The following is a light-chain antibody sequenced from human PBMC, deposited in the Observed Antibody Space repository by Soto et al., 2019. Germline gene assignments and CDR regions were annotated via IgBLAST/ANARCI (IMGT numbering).Light chain of an antibody. J-gene: IGLJ1*01. Sequence: QSALTQPASVSGSPGHSITISCTGTSSDIGGYNYVSWYQQHPGKAPKVIIYELTNRPSGVSTRFSGSKTGNTASLTISGLQPEDEAYYYCSSYRSVGTVVFGTGTKLTVL. V-gene: IGLV2-14*03. CDR3: SSYRSVGTVV. CDR2: ELT. CDR1: SSDIGGYNY.